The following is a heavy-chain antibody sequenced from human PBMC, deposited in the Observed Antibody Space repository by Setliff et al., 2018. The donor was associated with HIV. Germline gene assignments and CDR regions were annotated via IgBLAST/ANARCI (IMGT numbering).Heavy chain of an antibody. D-gene: IGHD6-13*01. V-gene: IGHV1-69*10. J-gene: IGHJ3*02. Sequence: SVKVSCKASGGTFSSYAVSWVRQAPGQGLEWMGGIIPILGIANYAQKFQGRVTITADKSTSTAYMELSSLRSEDTAVYYCAREPRGSSSWHHSDAFDIWGQGTMVTVSS. CDR3: AREPRGSSSWHHSDAFDI. CDR1: GGTFSSYA. CDR2: IIPILGIA.